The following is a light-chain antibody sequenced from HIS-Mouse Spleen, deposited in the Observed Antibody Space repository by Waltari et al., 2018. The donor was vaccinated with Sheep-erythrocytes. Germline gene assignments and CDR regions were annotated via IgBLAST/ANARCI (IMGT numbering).Light chain of an antibody. CDR2: DVS. V-gene: IGLV2-11*02. CDR1: RSNFVGTTS. Sequence: QSPLPPPCSLSGPLGPQAPSPGTGTRSNFVGTTSASWYQQHPGKAPKLMIYDVSKRPSGVPDRFSGSKSGNTASLTISGLQAEDEADYYCCSYAGSYTFVVFGGGTKLTVL. CDR3: CSYAGSYTFVV. J-gene: IGLJ2*01.